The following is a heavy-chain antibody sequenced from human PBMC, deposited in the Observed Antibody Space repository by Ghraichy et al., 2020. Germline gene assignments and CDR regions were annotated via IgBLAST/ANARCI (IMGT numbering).Heavy chain of an antibody. CDR2: INSDGSST. CDR3: ARDFTPDF. V-gene: IGHV3-74*01. Sequence: ETLSLTCAASGFTFSSYWMHWVRQAPGKGLVWVSRINSDGSSTNYADSVKGRFTISRDNAKSTLFLQMNSLRAEDTAVYYCARDFTPDFWGQGTLVTVSS. J-gene: IGHJ4*02. CDR1: GFTFSSYW.